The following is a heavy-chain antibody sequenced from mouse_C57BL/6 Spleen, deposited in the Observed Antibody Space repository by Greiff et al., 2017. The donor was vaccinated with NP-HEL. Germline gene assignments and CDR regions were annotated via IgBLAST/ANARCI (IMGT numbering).Heavy chain of an antibody. CDR2: IYPRSGNT. V-gene: IGHV1-81*01. Sequence: QVQLKQSGAELARPGASVKLSCKASGYNFTSYGISWVKQRTGQGLEWIGEIYPRSGNTYYNEKFKGKATLTADKSSSTAYMELRSLTSEDSAVYFCALGYDDYWGQGTTLTVSS. J-gene: IGHJ2*01. CDR1: GYNFTSYG. D-gene: IGHD2-2*01. CDR3: ALGYDDY.